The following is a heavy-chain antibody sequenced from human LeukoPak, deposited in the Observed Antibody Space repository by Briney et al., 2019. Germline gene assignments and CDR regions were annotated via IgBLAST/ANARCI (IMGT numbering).Heavy chain of an antibody. V-gene: IGHV4-4*07. D-gene: IGHD3-16*01. CDR3: ATSYYNYDRWDY. J-gene: IGHJ4*02. Sequence: SETLSLTCTVSGGSISSYYWSWIRQPAGKGLEWIGRIYTSGSTNYNPSLKSRVTMSVATSKKQFSLKLSSVTAADTAVYYCATSYYNYDRWDYWGQGILVTVSS. CDR2: IYTSGST. CDR1: GGSISSYY.